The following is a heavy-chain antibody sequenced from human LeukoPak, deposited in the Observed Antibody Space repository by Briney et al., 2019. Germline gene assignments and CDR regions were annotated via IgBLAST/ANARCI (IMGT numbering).Heavy chain of an antibody. D-gene: IGHD3-3*01. Sequence: SETLSLTCTVSGGSISSSSYYWGWIRQPPGKGLEWIGSIYYSGSTYYNPSLKSRVTISVDTSKNQFSLKLSSVTAADTAVYYCARGGFLEWLLGIYWFDPWGQGTLVTVSS. CDR1: GGSISSSSYY. J-gene: IGHJ5*02. V-gene: IGHV4-39*07. CDR3: ARGGFLEWLLGIYWFDP. CDR2: IYYSGST.